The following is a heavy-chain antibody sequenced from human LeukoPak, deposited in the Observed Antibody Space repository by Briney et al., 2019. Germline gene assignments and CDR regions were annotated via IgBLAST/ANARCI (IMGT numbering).Heavy chain of an antibody. J-gene: IGHJ4*02. V-gene: IGHV3-15*01. CDR1: GFTFSNAW. D-gene: IGHD3-22*01. Sequence: GGSLRLSCAASGFTFSNAWMSWVRQAPGKGLEWVGRIKSKTDGGTTDYAAPVKGRFTISRDDSKNTLYLQMNSLKTEDTAVYYCARVFDSSGYWFSRHWGQGTLVTVSS. CDR2: IKSKTDGGTT. CDR3: ARVFDSSGYWFSRH.